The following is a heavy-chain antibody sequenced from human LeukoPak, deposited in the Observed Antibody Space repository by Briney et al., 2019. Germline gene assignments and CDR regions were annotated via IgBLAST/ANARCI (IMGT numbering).Heavy chain of an antibody. CDR1: GFTFSSYA. CDR2: ISDSGDTP. D-gene: IGHD3-3*01. CDR3: AKIRYDFWSGYSRGDY. Sequence: PGGSLRLSCTASGFTFSSYAMSWVRQAPGKGLKWVSSISDSGDTPCYADSVKGRFTISRDNSKNTLYLQMNSLRAEDTAVYYCAKIRYDFWSGYSRGDYWGQGTLVTVSS. V-gene: IGHV3-23*01. J-gene: IGHJ4*02.